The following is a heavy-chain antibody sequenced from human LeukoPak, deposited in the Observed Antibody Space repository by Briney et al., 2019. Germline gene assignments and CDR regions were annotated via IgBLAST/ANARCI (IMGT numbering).Heavy chain of an antibody. CDR1: GFTFSIYT. J-gene: IGHJ4*02. V-gene: IGHV3-21*01. CDR2: ISSSSNYI. D-gene: IGHD3-22*01. CDR3: ARDYDGSGYFGY. Sequence: GGSLRLSCAASGFTFSIYTMNWVRQAPGKGLEWVSSISSSSNYIYYADSVKGRFTISRDNAKNSLYLQMNSLRAEDTAVYYCARDYDGSGYFGYWGQGTLVTDSS.